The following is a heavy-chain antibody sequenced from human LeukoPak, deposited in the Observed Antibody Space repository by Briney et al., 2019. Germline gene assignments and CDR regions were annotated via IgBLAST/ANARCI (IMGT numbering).Heavy chain of an antibody. V-gene: IGHV4-59*01. Sequence: SETLSLTCTVSGGSISSYYWSWIRQPPGKGLEWTGYIYYSGSTNYNPSLKSRVTISVDTSKNQFSLKLSSVTAADTAVYYCARVNTAMIQAIDYWGQGTLVTVSS. CDR3: ARVNTAMIQAIDY. CDR1: GGSISSYY. D-gene: IGHD5-18*01. CDR2: IYYSGST. J-gene: IGHJ4*02.